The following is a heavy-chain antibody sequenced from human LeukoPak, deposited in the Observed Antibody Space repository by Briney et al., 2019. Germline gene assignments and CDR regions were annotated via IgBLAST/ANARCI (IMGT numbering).Heavy chain of an antibody. Sequence: ASVKVSCKASGYTFTSYGISWVRQAPGQGLEWMGWISAYNGNTNYAQKLQDRVTMTTDTSTSTAYMELRSLRSDDTAVYYCARLSKGTYYYDSSGYSYFDYWGQGTLVTVSS. D-gene: IGHD3-22*01. J-gene: IGHJ4*02. CDR2: ISAYNGNT. CDR1: GYTFTSYG. V-gene: IGHV1-18*01. CDR3: ARLSKGTYYYDSSGYSYFDY.